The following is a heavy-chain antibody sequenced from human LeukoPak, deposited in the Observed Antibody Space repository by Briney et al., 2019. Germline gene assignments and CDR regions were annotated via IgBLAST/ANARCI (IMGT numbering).Heavy chain of an antibody. CDR2: IYYSGST. Sequence: SETLSLTCTVSGGSISSSSYYWVWIRQPPGKGLEWSGSIYYSGSTYYSPSLKSRVTISVDTSKNQFSLRLSSVTAADTAVYYCARRSIAVAGREGFDYWGQGTLVTVSS. CDR3: ARRSIAVAGREGFDY. CDR1: GGSISSSSYY. V-gene: IGHV4-39*01. D-gene: IGHD6-19*01. J-gene: IGHJ4*02.